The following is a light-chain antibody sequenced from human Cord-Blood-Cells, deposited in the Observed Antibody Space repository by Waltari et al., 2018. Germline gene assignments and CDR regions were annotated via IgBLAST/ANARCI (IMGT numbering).Light chain of an antibody. CDR1: QGISNS. J-gene: IGKJ3*01. V-gene: IGKV1-NL1*01. CDR2: AAS. Sequence: DIQMTQSPSSLSASVGDRVTITCRASQGISNSLAWYQQKPGKAPKLLLYAASRLESGVPSRFSGSGSGMDYTLTISSLQPEDFATYYRQQYYSTPLFTFGPGTKVDIK. CDR3: QQYYSTPLFT.